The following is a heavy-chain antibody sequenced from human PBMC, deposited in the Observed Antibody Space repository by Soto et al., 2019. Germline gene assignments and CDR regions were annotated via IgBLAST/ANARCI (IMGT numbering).Heavy chain of an antibody. D-gene: IGHD3-16*01. Sequence: RGSRRLSCAASGFTFSSYSMNWVRQAPGKGLEWVSSISSSSSYIYYADSVKGRFTISRDNAKNSLYLQMNSLRAEDTAVYYCVRFGPGCDPFDIWGQGTMDIVSS. CDR1: GFTFSSYS. V-gene: IGHV3-21*01. CDR2: ISSSSSYI. J-gene: IGHJ3*02. CDR3: VRFGPGCDPFDI.